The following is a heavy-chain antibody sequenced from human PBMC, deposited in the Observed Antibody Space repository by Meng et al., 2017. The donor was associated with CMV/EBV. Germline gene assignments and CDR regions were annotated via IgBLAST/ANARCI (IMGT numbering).Heavy chain of an antibody. CDR1: GCTFSSYT. CDR2: IIPILGIA. CDR3: ARRPGIRSGSYYNWFDP. V-gene: IGHV1-69*02. D-gene: IGHD1-26*01. Sequence: SVKVSCKASGCTFSSYTISWVRQAPGQGLEWMGRIIPILGIANYAQKFQGRVTITADKSTSTAYMELSSLRSEDTAVYYCARRPGIRSGSYYNWFDPWGQGTLVTVSS. J-gene: IGHJ5*02.